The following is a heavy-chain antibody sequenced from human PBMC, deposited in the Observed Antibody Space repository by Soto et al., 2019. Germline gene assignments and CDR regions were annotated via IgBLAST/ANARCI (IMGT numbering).Heavy chain of an antibody. CDR2: IPQQGVDG. Sequence: DVKLVESRGGLVQPGDSLRLSCEVSGFTFSMYSMSCVRQNPGTGLEWVAKIPQQGVDGDYADSEKGRFTISRDNGKNPHSLQRNNLRAEDKAVYYCARELLVLPAHDFFYGSDVLGRGATVTVSS. J-gene: IGHJ6*02. CDR1: GFTFSMYS. CDR3: ARELLVLPAHDFFYGSDV. V-gene: IGHV3-7*01. D-gene: IGHD6-13*01.